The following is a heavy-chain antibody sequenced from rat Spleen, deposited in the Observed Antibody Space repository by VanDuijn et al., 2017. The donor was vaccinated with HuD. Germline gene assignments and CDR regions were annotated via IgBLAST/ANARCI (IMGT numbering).Heavy chain of an antibody. V-gene: IGHV5-46*01. J-gene: IGHJ2*01. CDR1: GFLFNSFP. CDR3: TRDSGSYYFDY. CDR2: ISTTGGDT. Sequence: EVQLVESGGGLVQPGGSMKLSCAASGFLFNSFPMAWVRQAPTRGLEWVATISTTGGDTYFRDSVKGRFTISRDNAKSTLYLQMDSLRSEDTATYYCTRDSGSYYFDYWGQGVMVTVSS. D-gene: IGHD4-3*01.